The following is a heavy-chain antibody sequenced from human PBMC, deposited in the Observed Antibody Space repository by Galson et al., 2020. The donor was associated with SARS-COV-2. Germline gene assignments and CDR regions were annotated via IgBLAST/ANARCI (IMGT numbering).Heavy chain of an antibody. CDR1: GFPLSTRGVT. D-gene: IGHD6-19*01. CDR2: IYRDDDK. V-gene: IGHV2-5*02. Sequence: SGPTLAQPPQPLTLTCTFSGFPLSTRGVTVGWIRQPPGKALEWLALIYRDDDKRYSPSLERRSTITKDTSKNQVVLTMANVDPGDTATYFCVHTEGLRTYSLGWYGKYWGQGILVTVSS. CDR3: VHTEGLRTYSLGWYGKY. J-gene: IGHJ4*02.